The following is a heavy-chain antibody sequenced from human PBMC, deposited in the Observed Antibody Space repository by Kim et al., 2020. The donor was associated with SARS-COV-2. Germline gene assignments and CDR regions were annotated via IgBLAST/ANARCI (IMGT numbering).Heavy chain of an antibody. Sequence: GGSLRLSCAASGFTFSDYYMSWIRQAPGKGLEWVSYISSSSSHTNYADSVKGRFTISRDNAKNSLYLQMNSLRAEDTAVYYCARDRVGDPTYYYYYGMDVWGQGTTVTVSS. V-gene: IGHV3-11*05. CDR1: GFTFSDYY. D-gene: IGHD4-17*01. J-gene: IGHJ6*02. CDR2: ISSSSSHT. CDR3: ARDRVGDPTYYYYYGMDV.